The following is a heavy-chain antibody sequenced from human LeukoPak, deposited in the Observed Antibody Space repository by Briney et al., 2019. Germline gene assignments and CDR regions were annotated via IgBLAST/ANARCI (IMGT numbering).Heavy chain of an antibody. Sequence: GGSLRLSCAASGFTFSSFSMNWVRQAPGKGLEWVSSISRNRSYIYYADSVKGRFTISRDIAKNSLYLQTISLRAEDTAVYYCARISGVIVPAAFDYYFYYYMDVWGNGTTVTVSS. V-gene: IGHV3-21*01. J-gene: IGHJ6*03. D-gene: IGHD2-2*01. CDR3: ARISGVIVPAAFDYYFYYYMDV. CDR2: ISRNRSYI. CDR1: GFTFSSFS.